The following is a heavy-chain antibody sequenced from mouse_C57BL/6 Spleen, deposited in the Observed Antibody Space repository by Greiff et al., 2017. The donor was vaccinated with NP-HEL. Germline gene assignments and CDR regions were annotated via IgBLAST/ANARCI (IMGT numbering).Heavy chain of an antibody. V-gene: IGHV1-52*01. CDR3: AKRGWDD. CDR1: GYTFTSYW. J-gene: IGHJ3*01. CDR2: IDPSDSET. Sequence: QVQLQQPGAELVRPGSSVKLSCKASGYTFTSYWMHWVKQRPIQGLEWIGNIDPSDSETHYNQKFKDKATLTVDKSSITAYMQLSSLTSEDAAVYYCAKRGWDDWGQGTLVTVSA. D-gene: IGHD4-1*01.